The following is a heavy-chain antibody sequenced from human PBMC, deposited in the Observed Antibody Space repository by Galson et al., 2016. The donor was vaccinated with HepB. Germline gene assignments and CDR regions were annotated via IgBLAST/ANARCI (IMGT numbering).Heavy chain of an antibody. CDR2: ISFDGSNN. V-gene: IGHV3-30-3*01. D-gene: IGHD3-16*02. Sequence: SLRLSCAASGFTFSSYAMHWVRQAPGKGLEWVAVISFDGSNNFYADSVKGRFTISRDNSKNTLYLQMNSLRAEDTAVYYCARDDDHVWGSYRYTRTVHQYYFDYWGQGTLVTVSS. J-gene: IGHJ4*02. CDR1: GFTFSSYA. CDR3: ARDDDHVWGSYRYTRTVHQYYFDY.